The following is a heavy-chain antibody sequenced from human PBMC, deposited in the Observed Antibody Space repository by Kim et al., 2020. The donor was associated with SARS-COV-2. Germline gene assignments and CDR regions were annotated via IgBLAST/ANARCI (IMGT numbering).Heavy chain of an antibody. D-gene: IGHD3-22*01. CDR3: ARDLVTGYYYDSSGQRVNY. CDR1: GFTFSSYW. Sequence: GGSLRLSCAASGFTFSSYWMHWVRQAPGKGLVWVSRINSDGSNTSYADSVKGRFTISRDNAKNTLYLQMNSLRAEDTAVYYCARDLVTGYYYDSSGQRVNYWGQGTLVTVSS. V-gene: IGHV3-74*01. J-gene: IGHJ4*02. CDR2: INSDGSNT.